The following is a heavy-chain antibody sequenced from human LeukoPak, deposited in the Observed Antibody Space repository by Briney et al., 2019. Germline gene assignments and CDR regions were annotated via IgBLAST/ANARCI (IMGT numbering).Heavy chain of an antibody. J-gene: IGHJ4*02. Sequence: PGGSPRLSCAASGFTFSNYSMNWVRQAPGKGLEWVSYISSSSSTIYYADSVKGRFTISRDNAKNSLYLEMNSLRAEDTAVYYCARVAGWLQQTPDYFDYWGQGTLVTVSS. V-gene: IGHV3-48*01. D-gene: IGHD5-24*01. CDR2: ISSSSSTI. CDR1: GFTFSNYS. CDR3: ARVAGWLQQTPDYFDY.